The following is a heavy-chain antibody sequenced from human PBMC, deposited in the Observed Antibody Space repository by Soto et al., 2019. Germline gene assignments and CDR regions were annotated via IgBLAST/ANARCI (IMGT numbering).Heavy chain of an antibody. J-gene: IGHJ6*02. V-gene: IGHV4-34*01. D-gene: IGHD2-2*01. CDR1: GGSFSGYY. Sequence: SETLSLTCAVYGGSFSGYYWSWIRQPPGKGLEWIGEINHSGSTNYNPSLKSRVTISVDTSKNQFSLKLSSVTAADTAVYYCARGPRYCSSTRCYPYYYYYGMDVWGQGPTVTVSS. CDR2: INHSGST. CDR3: ARGPRYCSSTRCYPYYYYYGMDV.